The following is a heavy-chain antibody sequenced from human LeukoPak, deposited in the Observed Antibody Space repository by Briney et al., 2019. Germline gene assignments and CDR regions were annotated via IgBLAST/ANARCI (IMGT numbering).Heavy chain of an antibody. V-gene: IGHV3-23*01. CDR2: ISGSGGST. D-gene: IGHD3-22*01. Sequence: GGSLRLSCAASGFTFSSYAMSWVRQAPGKGLEWVSAISGSGGSTYYADSVKGRFTISRDNSKNTLYLQMNSLRAEATAVYYCAKNLQVRYYYDSSGYRFDYWGQGTLVTVSS. J-gene: IGHJ4*02. CDR3: AKNLQVRYYYDSSGYRFDY. CDR1: GFTFSSYA.